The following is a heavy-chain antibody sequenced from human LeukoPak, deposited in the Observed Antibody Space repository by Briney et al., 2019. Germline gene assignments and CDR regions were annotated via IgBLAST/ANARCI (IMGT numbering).Heavy chain of an antibody. CDR1: GFTFSSYA. J-gene: IGHJ2*01. CDR3: ARARGDYYHSYFDL. Sequence: GGSLRLSCAASGFTFSSYAVHWVRQAPGKGLEWVALISYDGSSKYYADSVKGRFTISRDNSKNTLYLQMDSLGAEDTAVYYCARARGDYYHSYFDLWGRGTLVTVSS. D-gene: IGHD4-17*01. CDR2: ISYDGSSK. V-gene: IGHV3-30-3*01.